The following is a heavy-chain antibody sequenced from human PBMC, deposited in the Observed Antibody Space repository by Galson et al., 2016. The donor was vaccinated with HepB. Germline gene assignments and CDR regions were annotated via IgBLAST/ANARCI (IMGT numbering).Heavy chain of an antibody. CDR1: GFTFNNYG. J-gene: IGHJ4*02. Sequence: SLRLSCAASGFTFNNYGMTWVRQAPGKGLEVVASISRSGDSRDYSDSVKGRFTISRDNSKKTLYLQMNSLRAEDTAVYYCAKDGRIYCSSASCHDHFHYWGQGTLVTVSS. CDR2: ISRSGDSR. D-gene: IGHD2-2*01. CDR3: AKDGRIYCSSASCHDHFHY. V-gene: IGHV3-23*01.